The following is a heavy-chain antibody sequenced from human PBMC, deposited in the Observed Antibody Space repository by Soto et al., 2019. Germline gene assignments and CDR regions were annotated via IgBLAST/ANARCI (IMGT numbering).Heavy chain of an antibody. CDR1: GFTFSSYS. J-gene: IGHJ4*02. CDR3: AREGSSSWYSYDY. CDR2: ISSSSSTI. D-gene: IGHD6-13*01. V-gene: IGHV3-48*01. Sequence: EAQLVESGGGLVQPGGSLRLSCAASGFTFSSYSMNWVRQAPGKGLEWVSYISSSSSTIYYADSVKGRFTISRDNDKNSLYLQMNSLRAEDTAVYYCAREGSSSWYSYDYWGQGTLVTVSS.